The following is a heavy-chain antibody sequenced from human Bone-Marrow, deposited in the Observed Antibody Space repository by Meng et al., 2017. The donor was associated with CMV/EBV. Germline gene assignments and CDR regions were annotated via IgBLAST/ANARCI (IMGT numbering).Heavy chain of an antibody. V-gene: IGHV3-53*01. Sequence: GGSLRLSCTVSGFTVSSNYMNWVRRAPGKGLEWVSVIYSGGSTYYADSVKGRFTISRDNSKNTVYLQMNSLRAEDTAVYYCARDPGYYYFDYWGQGTLVTVSS. J-gene: IGHJ4*02. CDR2: IYSGGST. D-gene: IGHD5-18*01. CDR1: GFTVSSNY. CDR3: ARDPGYYYFDY.